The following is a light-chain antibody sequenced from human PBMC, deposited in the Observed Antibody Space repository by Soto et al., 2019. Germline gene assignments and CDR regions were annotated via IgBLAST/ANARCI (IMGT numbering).Light chain of an antibody. CDR2: FAS. Sequence: VMTQFPATLSVSPGEKATLSCRASQTISNNLAWYQQKPGQAPRLLIYFASIRATGVPARFSGSGSGTEFTLTISSLQSEDFAVYYCQQYNNWPYTFGPGTKLEIK. CDR1: QTISNN. J-gene: IGKJ2*01. V-gene: IGKV3-15*01. CDR3: QQYNNWPYT.